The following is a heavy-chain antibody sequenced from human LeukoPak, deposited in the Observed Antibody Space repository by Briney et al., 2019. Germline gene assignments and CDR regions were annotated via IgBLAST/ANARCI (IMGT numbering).Heavy chain of an antibody. D-gene: IGHD6-6*01. CDR1: GGSFSGYY. J-gene: IGHJ4*02. Sequence: SETLSLTCAVYGGSFSGYYWSWIRQPPGKGLEWIGEINHSGSTNYNPSLKSRVTISVDTSKNQYSLKLSSVTAADTAVYYCARASSIAANDHWGQGTLVTVSS. CDR2: INHSGST. V-gene: IGHV4-34*01. CDR3: ARASSIAANDH.